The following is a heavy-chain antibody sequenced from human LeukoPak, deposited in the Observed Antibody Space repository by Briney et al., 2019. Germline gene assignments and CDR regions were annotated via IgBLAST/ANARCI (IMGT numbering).Heavy chain of an antibody. V-gene: IGHV3-48*03. Sequence: GGSLRLSCAASGFTFSSYEMNWVRQAPGKGLEWVSYISSSGSTIHYADSVKGRFTISRDNAKNSLYLQMNSLRAEDTAVYYCVRDTASSTVGVDYWGQGTLVTVSS. CDR2: ISSSGSTI. D-gene: IGHD3-16*01. J-gene: IGHJ4*02. CDR1: GFTFSSYE. CDR3: VRDTASSTVGVDY.